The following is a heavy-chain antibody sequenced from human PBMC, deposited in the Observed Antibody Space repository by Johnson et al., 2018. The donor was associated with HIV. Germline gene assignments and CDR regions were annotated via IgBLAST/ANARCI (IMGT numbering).Heavy chain of an antibody. CDR3: ARGGYSSFFFAFDI. J-gene: IGHJ3*02. CDR2: ISGGGGSI. CDR1: GFPFSSFA. V-gene: IGHV3-23*01. Sequence: EVLLLESGGGLVQPGGSLRLSCAASGFPFSSFAMSWVRQAPGKGLEWVSSISGGGGSIYYADSVKGRFTISRDSSKNTLYLQMNSLRAEDTAVYYCARGGYSSFFFAFDIWGQGTMVTVSS. D-gene: IGHD6-6*01.